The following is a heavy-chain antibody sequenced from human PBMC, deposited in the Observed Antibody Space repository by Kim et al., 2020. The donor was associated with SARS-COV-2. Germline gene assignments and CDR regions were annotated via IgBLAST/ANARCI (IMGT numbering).Heavy chain of an antibody. D-gene: IGHD3-10*01. CDR2: IYYSGST. V-gene: IGHV4-31*03. J-gene: IGHJ5*02. CDR3: AREVEGSGSPNWFDP. CDR1: GGSISSGGYY. Sequence: SETLSLTCTVSGGSISSGGYYWSWIRQHPGKGLEWIGYIYYSGSTYYNPSLKSRVTISVDTSKNQFSLKLSSVTAADTAVYYCAREVEGSGSPNWFDPWGQGTLVTVSS.